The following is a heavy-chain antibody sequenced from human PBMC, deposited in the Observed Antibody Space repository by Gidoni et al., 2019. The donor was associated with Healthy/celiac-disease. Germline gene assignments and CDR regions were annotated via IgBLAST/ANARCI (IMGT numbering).Heavy chain of an antibody. CDR2: IYPGDSDT. J-gene: IGHJ3*02. V-gene: IGHV5-51*01. CDR1: GYSFTSSW. CDR3: ATYYDILTGPIIDDAFDI. D-gene: IGHD3-9*01. Sequence: EVQLVQSGAEVKKPGESLKISCKGSGYSFTSSWLGWVRQMPGKAMEWMGIIYPGDSDTRYSPSFQGQVTISADKSISTAYLQWSSLKASDTAMYYCATYYDILTGPIIDDAFDIWGQGTMVTVSS.